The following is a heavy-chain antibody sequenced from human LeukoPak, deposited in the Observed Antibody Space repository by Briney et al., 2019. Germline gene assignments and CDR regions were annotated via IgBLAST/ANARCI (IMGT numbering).Heavy chain of an antibody. D-gene: IGHD5-18*01. CDR3: ARGEYNYGRDWFDP. Sequence: ASVKVSCKTSGYTFTGYFIHWVRQAPGQGLEWMGWINPDSGGTNYAQKFQGRVTMTRDTSISTAYMELSSLRSDDTAVYYCARGEYNYGRDWFDPWGQGTLVTVSS. CDR2: INPDSGGT. V-gene: IGHV1-2*02. CDR1: GYTFTGYF. J-gene: IGHJ5*02.